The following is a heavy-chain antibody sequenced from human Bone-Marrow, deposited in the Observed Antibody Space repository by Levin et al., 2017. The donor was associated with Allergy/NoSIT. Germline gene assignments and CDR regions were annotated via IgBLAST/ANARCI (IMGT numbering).Heavy chain of an antibody. V-gene: IGHV3-73*01. D-gene: IGHD6-25*01. Sequence: QPGGSLRLSCAASGFTFSVSAMHWVRQASGKGLEWVGRIRGKANNYATAYGESMKGRCTVSRDDSKNTAYLQMSSLKIEDTAVYYCLRIAAPGYTWGQGTLVTVSS. CDR2: IRGKANNYAT. CDR1: GFTFSVSA. J-gene: IGHJ5*02. CDR3: LRIAAPGYT.